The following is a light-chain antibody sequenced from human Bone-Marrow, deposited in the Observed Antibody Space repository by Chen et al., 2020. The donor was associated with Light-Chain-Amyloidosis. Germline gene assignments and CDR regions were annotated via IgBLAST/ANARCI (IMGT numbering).Light chain of an antibody. Sequence: QSALTQPASVSGSPGQAITISCTGSSSDVGTYNLVSWYQHHPGKAPKLIIYEAKKRPSGVSNRFSGSRSGSTASLTISGLQAEDEADYYCCSYAGRGKMFGGGTKLTVL. CDR2: EAK. V-gene: IGLV2-23*01. CDR1: SSDVGTYNL. J-gene: IGLJ3*02. CDR3: CSYAGRGKM.